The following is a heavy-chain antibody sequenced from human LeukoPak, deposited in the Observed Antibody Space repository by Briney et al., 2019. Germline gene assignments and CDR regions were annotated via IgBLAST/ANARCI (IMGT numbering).Heavy chain of an antibody. CDR1: GFTFDDYA. CDR3: AKDQSRFLEWLLE. V-gene: IGHV3-9*01. D-gene: IGHD3-3*01. J-gene: IGHJ4*02. CDR2: ISWDSGSI. Sequence: GGSLRLSCAASGFTFDDYAMHWVRQAPGKGLEWVSGISWDSGSIGYADSVKGRFTISRDNAKNSLYLQMNSLRAEDTALYYCAKDQSRFLEWLLEWGQGTLVTVPS.